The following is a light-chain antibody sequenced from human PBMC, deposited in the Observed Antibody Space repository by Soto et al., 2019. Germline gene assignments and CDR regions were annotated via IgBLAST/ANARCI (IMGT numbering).Light chain of an antibody. V-gene: IGLV2-14*01. CDR1: SSDVGSYDF. J-gene: IGLJ3*02. Sequence: QSALTQPTSVSGSPGQSITISCTGNSSDVGSYDFVSWFQQHPGKAPKLMIYEVTNRPSGVSYRFSGSKSGNTASLTISGLQAEDEADYYCSSFTTTNTWVFGGGTKLTVL. CDR3: SSFTTTNTWV. CDR2: EVT.